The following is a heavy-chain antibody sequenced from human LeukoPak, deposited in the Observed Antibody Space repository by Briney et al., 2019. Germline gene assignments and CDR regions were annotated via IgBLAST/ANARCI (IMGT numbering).Heavy chain of an antibody. CDR1: GVSITNYY. Sequence: SETLSLTCTVSGVSITNYYWAWIRQPAGKGLEWIGCMYISGSTNYNPSLKSRVSISIDKTKNQFSLKLRSVTAADTAIYYCARDYLVGAPLDSWGQGTLVTVSS. CDR2: MYISGST. CDR3: ARDYLVGAPLDS. J-gene: IGHJ4*02. V-gene: IGHV4-4*07. D-gene: IGHD1-26*01.